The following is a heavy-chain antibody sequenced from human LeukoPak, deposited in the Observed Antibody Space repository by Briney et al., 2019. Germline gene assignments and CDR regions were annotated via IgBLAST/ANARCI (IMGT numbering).Heavy chain of an antibody. CDR3: ARTEAAAGSYYYYYMDV. J-gene: IGHJ6*03. V-gene: IGHV1-69*05. CDR1: GGTFSSYA. D-gene: IGHD6-13*01. Sequence: GASVKVSYKASGGTFSSYAISWVRQAPGQGLEWMGGIIPIFGTANYAQKFQGRVTITTDESTSTAYMELSSLRSEDTAVYYCARTEAAAGSYYYYYMDVWGKGTTVTVSS. CDR2: IIPIFGTA.